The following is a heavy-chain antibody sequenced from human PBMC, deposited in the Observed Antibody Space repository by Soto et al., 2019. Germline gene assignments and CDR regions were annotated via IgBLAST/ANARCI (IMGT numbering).Heavy chain of an antibody. D-gene: IGHD3-22*01. J-gene: IGHJ1*01. V-gene: IGHV1-18*01. Sequence: ASVKVSCKASGYTFTKSGINWVRQAPGQGLEWMGWINPYNGNTNSAQKLQGRVTLTTDTSTNTAYMELRSLRSDDTAVYYCARDRVESGYPEYFQHWGQGTLVTVSS. CDR3: ARDRVESGYPEYFQH. CDR1: GYTFTKSG. CDR2: INPYNGNT.